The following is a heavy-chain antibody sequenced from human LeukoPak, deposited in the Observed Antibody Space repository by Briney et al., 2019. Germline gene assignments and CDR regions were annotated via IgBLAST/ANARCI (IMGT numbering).Heavy chain of an antibody. J-gene: IGHJ6*02. CDR3: ASLESYYYYGMDV. CDR1: GFTFDDYA. Sequence: PGGSLRLSCAASGFTFDDYAMHWVRQAPGKGLEWVSGITWNSRNIAYADSVRGRFTISRDNAKNSLYLQMNSLRAEDTAVYYCASLESYYYYGMDVWGQGTTVTVSS. CDR2: ITWNSRNI. V-gene: IGHV3-9*01.